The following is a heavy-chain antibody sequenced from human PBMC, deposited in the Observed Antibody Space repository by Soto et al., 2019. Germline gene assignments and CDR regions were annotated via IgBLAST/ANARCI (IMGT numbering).Heavy chain of an antibody. D-gene: IGHD3-9*01. CDR1: GFTFSSYA. Sequence: GGSLRLSCAASGFTFSSYAMSWVRQAPGKGLEWVSAISGSGGSTYYADSVKGRFTISRDNSKNTLYLQMNSLRAEDTAVYYCANCLSYDILTGYYKSFHYMDVWGKGTTVTVSS. CDR3: ANCLSYDILTGYYKSFHYMDV. J-gene: IGHJ6*03. V-gene: IGHV3-23*01. CDR2: ISGSGGST.